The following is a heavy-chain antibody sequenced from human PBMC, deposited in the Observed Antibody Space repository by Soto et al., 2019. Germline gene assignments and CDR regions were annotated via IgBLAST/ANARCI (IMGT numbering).Heavy chain of an antibody. V-gene: IGHV1-69*06. D-gene: IGHD6-25*01. CDR3: ARRVDSTGGGWFDP. Sequence: QVQLVQSGAEVKKPGSSVKVSCKASGGTFSSYAISWVRQAPGQGREWMGGIIPIFGTANYAQKFQGRVTITADKSTSTAYMELSSMRSEDTAVYYCARRVDSTGGGWFDPWGQGTLVTVSS. CDR2: IIPIFGTA. CDR1: GGTFSSYA. J-gene: IGHJ5*02.